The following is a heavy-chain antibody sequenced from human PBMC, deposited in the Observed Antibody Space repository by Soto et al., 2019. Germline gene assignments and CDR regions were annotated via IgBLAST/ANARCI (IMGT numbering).Heavy chain of an antibody. CDR3: ARESDH. Sequence: LRLSCAAYGFTFSSYAMSWVRQAPGKGLEWVSTISGSGGGTYYADSMKGRFTISRDNSKNTLYLQMYSLRVEDTAVYYCARESDHWGQGTLVTVSS. CDR1: GFTFSSYA. V-gene: IGHV3-23*01. CDR2: ISGSGGGT. J-gene: IGHJ4*02.